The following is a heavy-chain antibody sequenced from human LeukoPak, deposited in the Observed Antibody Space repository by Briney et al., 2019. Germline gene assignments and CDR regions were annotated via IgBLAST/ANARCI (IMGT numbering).Heavy chain of an antibody. J-gene: IGHJ4*02. CDR1: GFTFNNYA. D-gene: IGHD1-1*01. Sequence: PGGSLRLSCAASGFTFNNYAMSWVRQAPGMVLEWVSTISGSGVTTYYADSVRGRFAISRDNSKTTLYLQLDSLRPEDMAIYYCAKSPGQIQLDYFDYWGQGTLVTVSS. CDR3: AKSPGQIQLDYFDY. CDR2: ISGSGVTT. V-gene: IGHV3-23*01.